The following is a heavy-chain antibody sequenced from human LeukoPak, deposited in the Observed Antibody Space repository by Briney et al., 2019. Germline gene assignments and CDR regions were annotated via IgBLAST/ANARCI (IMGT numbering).Heavy chain of an antibody. CDR2: IIPIFGTA. Sequence: GASVKVSCKASGGTFSSYAISWVRQAPGQGLEWMGGIIPIFGTANYAQKFQGRVTITADESMSTAYMELSSLRSEDTAVYYCARDRGLEMATNSDLDAFDIWGQGTMVTVSS. D-gene: IGHD5-24*01. V-gene: IGHV1-69*13. J-gene: IGHJ3*02. CDR1: GGTFSSYA. CDR3: ARDRGLEMATNSDLDAFDI.